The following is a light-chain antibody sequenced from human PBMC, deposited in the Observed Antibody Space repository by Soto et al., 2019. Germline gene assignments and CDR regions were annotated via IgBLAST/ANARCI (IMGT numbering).Light chain of an antibody. CDR3: QQYGSYSGT. CDR2: DAS. V-gene: IGKV3-20*01. J-gene: IGKJ4*01. CDR1: QSFSSIY. Sequence: EIVLTQSPGTLSLSPGERATLSCRASQSFSSIYLAWYQQKPGQAPKLLIYDASTLASGVPARFSGSGSGTEFTLTISSLQPDDFATYYCQQYGSYSGTFGRGTKVDIK.